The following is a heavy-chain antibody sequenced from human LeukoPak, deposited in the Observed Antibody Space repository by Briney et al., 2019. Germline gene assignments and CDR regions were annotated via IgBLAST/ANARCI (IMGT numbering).Heavy chain of an antibody. V-gene: IGHV3-23*01. CDR1: GFTFSSYA. Sequence: GGSLRLSCAASGFTFSSYAMSWVRQAPGKGLEWVSAISGSGGSTYYADSVKGRFTISRDNSKNTLYLQMNSLRAEDTAVYYCAKVGWDIVVVPADAFDIWGQGTMVTVSS. D-gene: IGHD2-2*01. CDR2: ISGSGGST. CDR3: AKVGWDIVVVPADAFDI. J-gene: IGHJ3*02.